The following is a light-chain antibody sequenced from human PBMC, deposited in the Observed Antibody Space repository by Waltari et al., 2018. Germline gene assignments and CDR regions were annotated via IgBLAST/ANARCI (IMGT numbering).Light chain of an antibody. J-gene: IGLJ3*02. CDR3: CSYAGSYTRV. CDR1: SSDVGGYNY. Sequence: QSALTQPRSVSGSPGQSVTIPCTGTSSDVGGYNYVPWYQQHPGKAPKLMIYDVSKRPSGVPDRFSGSKSGNTASLTISGLQAEDEADYYCCSYAGSYTRVFGGGTKLTVL. CDR2: DVS. V-gene: IGLV2-11*01.